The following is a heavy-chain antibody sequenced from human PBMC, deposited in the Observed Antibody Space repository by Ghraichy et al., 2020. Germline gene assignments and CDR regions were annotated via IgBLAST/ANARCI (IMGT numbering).Heavy chain of an antibody. CDR3: ANRDPANSSGWAYKY. D-gene: IGHD6-19*01. Sequence: SETLSLTCPVSGGSISSYNNYWGWIRQPPGKGLEWIGSIFYTGSTYYNPSLKSRVTISVDTSKNQFSLKLSSVTAADTAVYYCANRDPANSSGWAYKYWGQGTLVTVSS. CDR1: GGSISSYNNY. V-gene: IGHV4-39*01. J-gene: IGHJ4*02. CDR2: IFYTGST.